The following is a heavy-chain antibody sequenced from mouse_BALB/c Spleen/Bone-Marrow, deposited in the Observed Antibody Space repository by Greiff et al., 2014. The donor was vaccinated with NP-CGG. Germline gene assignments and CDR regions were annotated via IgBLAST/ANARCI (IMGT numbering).Heavy chain of an antibody. Sequence: QVQLQQSGAELVKPGASVKLSCKAPGYTFTNYWVHWGKQRPGKGLEGIGEIDPSDSYSNYNQNFKGKATLTVDKSSSTAYMQLTSLTSEDSAVYYCARGVVYYYAMDYWGQGTSVTVSS. V-gene: IGHV1-69*02. J-gene: IGHJ4*01. CDR2: IDPSDSYS. CDR3: ARGVVYYYAMDY. CDR1: GYTFTNYW.